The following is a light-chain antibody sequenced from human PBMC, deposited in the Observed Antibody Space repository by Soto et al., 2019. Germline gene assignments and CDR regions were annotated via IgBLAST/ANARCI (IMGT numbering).Light chain of an antibody. CDR1: PSDVGASNY. CDR3: SSSAGTKNTF. J-gene: IGLJ2*01. CDR2: AVS. V-gene: IGLV2-8*01. Sequence: QSALTQPPSASGSPGQSVTISSNGTPSDVGASNYVSWYQQHTGQAPKPMLSAVSKRPSGVPARLAGSKSGNTASLTVSGXXXXDAADDYCSSSAGTKNTFFGAGTKLTVL.